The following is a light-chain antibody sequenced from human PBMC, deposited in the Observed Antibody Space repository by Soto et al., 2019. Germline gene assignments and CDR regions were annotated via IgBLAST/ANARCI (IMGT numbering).Light chain of an antibody. CDR3: QQIYITPWT. CDR1: QSITNY. Sequence: DIQMTQSPSSLSTSVGDRVTITCRASQSITNYGNCDQQKTGRVPKLLIYAASRFQSIVPSRFSGSGSRTDFTLTISSLQPEDFATYYSQQIYITPWTFGQGTKVEIK. J-gene: IGKJ1*01. CDR2: AAS. V-gene: IGKV1-39*01.